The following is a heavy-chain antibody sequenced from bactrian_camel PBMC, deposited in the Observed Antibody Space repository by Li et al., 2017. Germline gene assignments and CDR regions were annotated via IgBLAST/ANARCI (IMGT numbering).Heavy chain of an antibody. V-gene: IGHV3S6*01. Sequence: VQLVESGGGLVQPGGSLRLSCAASGFTLSAYSITWVRQAPGKGLEWVSTINSDGSDTVYADSVKGRFTISRDKAKNTFDLQMNSLKSEDTALYYCVFRSPGADYWLFRYWGQGTQVTVS. J-gene: IGHJ6*01. CDR3: VFRSPGADYWLFRY. CDR2: INSDGSDT. D-gene: IGHD3*01. CDR1: GFTLSAYS.